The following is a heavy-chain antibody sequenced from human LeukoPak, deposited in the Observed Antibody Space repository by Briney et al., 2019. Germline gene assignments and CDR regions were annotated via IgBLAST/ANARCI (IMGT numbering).Heavy chain of an antibody. V-gene: IGHV1-18*01. CDR3: AREGKVSLLYYFDY. Sequence: ASVKVSCKPSGYTFTNYGISWVRQAPGQGLEWMGRISAHNGNTDYAQKLQGRVTMTTDTSTNTAYMELRSLRSDDAAVYYCAREGKVSLLYYFDYWGQGTLVTVSS. CDR2: ISAHNGNT. CDR1: GYTFTNYG. J-gene: IGHJ4*02. D-gene: IGHD3-10*01.